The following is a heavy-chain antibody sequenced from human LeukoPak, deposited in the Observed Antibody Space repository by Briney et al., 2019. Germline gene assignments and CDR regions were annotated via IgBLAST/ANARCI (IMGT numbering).Heavy chain of an antibody. CDR3: ATAHITIFEVVGGYYFDY. Sequence: GSSVKVSCKASGGTSSSYAISWVRQAPGQGLEWTGGIIPIFGTANYAQKFQGRVTITADESTSTAYMELSSLRSEDTAVYYCATAHITIFEVVGGYYFDYWGQGTLVTVSS. D-gene: IGHD3-3*01. V-gene: IGHV1-69*01. CDR1: GGTSSSYA. CDR2: IIPIFGTA. J-gene: IGHJ4*02.